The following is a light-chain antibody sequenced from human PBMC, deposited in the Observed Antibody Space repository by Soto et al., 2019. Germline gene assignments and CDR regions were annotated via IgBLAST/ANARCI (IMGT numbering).Light chain of an antibody. V-gene: IGLV2-14*01. CDR2: EVS. CDR3: SSYTSSSTPWV. J-gene: IGLJ3*02. CDR1: SSDVGGYNY. Sequence: QSALTQPASVSGSPGQSITISCTGISSDVGGYNYVSWYQQHPGKAPKLMIYEVSNRPSGVSNRFSGSKSGNTASLTISGLQAEDEAYYYCSSYTSSSTPWVFGGGTKLTVL.